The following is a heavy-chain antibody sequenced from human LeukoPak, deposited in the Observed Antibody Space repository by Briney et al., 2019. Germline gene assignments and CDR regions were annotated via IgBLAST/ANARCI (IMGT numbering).Heavy chain of an antibody. CDR3: ARDGYYYDSSGYYNDPFDI. CDR1: GYTFTSYY. CDR2: INPSGGST. D-gene: IGHD3-22*01. V-gene: IGHV1-46*01. Sequence: ASVKVSCKASGYTFTSYYMHWVRQAPGQGLEWMGIINPSGGSTSYAQKFQGRVTMTRDTSTSTVYMELSSLRSEDTAVYYCARDGYYYDSSGYYNDPFDIWGQGTVVTVSS. J-gene: IGHJ3*02.